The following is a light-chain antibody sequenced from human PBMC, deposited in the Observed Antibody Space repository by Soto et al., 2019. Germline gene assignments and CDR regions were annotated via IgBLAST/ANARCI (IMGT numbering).Light chain of an antibody. CDR1: SSNIGSNY. CDR2: RNN. Sequence: QSVLTQPPSASGTPGQSVTISCSGSSSNIGSNYVYWYQQFPGTAPKFLISRNNQRPSGVPERFSGSKSGTSASLAISGLQAEDEADYYCCSYAGSSEVFGTGTKVTVL. J-gene: IGLJ1*01. V-gene: IGLV1-47*01. CDR3: CSYAGSSEV.